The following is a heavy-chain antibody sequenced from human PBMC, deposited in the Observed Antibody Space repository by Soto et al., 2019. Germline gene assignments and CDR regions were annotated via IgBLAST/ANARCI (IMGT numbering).Heavy chain of an antibody. J-gene: IGHJ3*02. V-gene: IGHV3-66*01. CDR1: GFTVTTNY. Sequence: WGCLRLSCAASGFTVTTNYMSWARQPPGKGLEWVSVVYSGGSTYYADSVKGRFTVSRDNSKNTLYLQMNSLRAEDTAVYYCARDFSGKNDAFDIWGQGTVVTVSS. CDR3: ARDFSGKNDAFDI. D-gene: IGHD3-10*01. CDR2: VYSGGST.